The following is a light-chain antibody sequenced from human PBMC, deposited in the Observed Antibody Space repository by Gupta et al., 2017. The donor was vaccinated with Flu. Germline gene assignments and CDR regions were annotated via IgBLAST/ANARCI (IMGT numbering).Light chain of an antibody. CDR2: KDT. J-gene: IGLJ3*02. CDR1: ALSKQY. Sequence: YQLTQAPAMSVSPGQTANITFSGSALSKQYVYWYRQRPGQAPVLLIYKDTERASGIPDRISGSSSGTRVTLTIRGVQTEDEADYYCQSADITGASRVFGGGT. V-gene: IGLV3-25*02. CDR3: QSADITGASRV.